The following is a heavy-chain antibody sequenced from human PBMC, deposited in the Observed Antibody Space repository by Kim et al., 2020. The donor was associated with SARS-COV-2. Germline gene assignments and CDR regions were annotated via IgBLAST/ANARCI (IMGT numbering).Heavy chain of an antibody. CDR3: GRSVAWGGTQHLDS. J-gene: IGHJ5*02. D-gene: IGHD2-15*01. Sequence: GGSLRLSCAASGFTFSTYSMNWVRQAPGKGLQWVAYISSRGSPIYYADSVKGRFTISRDDVKNSVYLQMSSLKDDDTAVYYCGRSVAWGGTQHLDSWGQG. CDR2: ISSRGSPI. V-gene: IGHV3-48*02. CDR1: GFTFSTYS.